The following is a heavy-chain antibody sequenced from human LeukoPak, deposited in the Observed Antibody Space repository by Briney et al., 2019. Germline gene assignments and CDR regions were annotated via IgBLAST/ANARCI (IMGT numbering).Heavy chain of an antibody. CDR2: ISWNSGTI. J-gene: IGHJ4*02. V-gene: IGHV3-9*03. Sequence: GGSLRLSCAASGFTFDDYAMHWVRQAPGKGLEWVSVISWNSGTIVYADSVKGRFTISRDNAKNSLYLQMNSLRAEDMALYYCAKDVATRRLYYFDYWGQGTLVTVSS. CDR1: GFTFDDYA. D-gene: IGHD6-6*01. CDR3: AKDVATRRLYYFDY.